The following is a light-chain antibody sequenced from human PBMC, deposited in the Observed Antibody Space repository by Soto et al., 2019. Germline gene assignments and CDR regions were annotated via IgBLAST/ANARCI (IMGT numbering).Light chain of an antibody. CDR1: QSVTSY. Sequence: EIVLTQSPATLSLSPGGRATLSCRASQSVTSYLAWYQQKPGQAPRLLIYDASNRATGIAARFSGSGSGTDFTLTISSLEPEDFAVYYCQQRSSWPLTFGQGTKLEIK. V-gene: IGKV3-11*01. CDR2: DAS. J-gene: IGKJ2*01. CDR3: QQRSSWPLT.